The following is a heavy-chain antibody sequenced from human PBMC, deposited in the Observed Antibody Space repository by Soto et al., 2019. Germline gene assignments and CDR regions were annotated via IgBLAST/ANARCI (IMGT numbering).Heavy chain of an antibody. CDR2: IYYSGST. D-gene: IGHD5-18*01. V-gene: IGHV4-39*07. Sequence: SETRSLTCTVSGGSISSSSYYWGWIRQPPGKGLEWIGSIYYSGSTYYNPSLKSRVTISVDTSKNQFSLKLSSVTAADTAVYYCARDPGGEYSYGYWYYYYYRMDVWGQGTTVT. J-gene: IGHJ6*02. CDR3: ARDPGGEYSYGYWYYYYYRMDV. CDR1: GGSISSSSYY.